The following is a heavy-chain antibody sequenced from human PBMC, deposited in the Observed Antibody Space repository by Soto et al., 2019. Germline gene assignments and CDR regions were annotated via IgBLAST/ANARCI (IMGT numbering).Heavy chain of an antibody. CDR3: ARHSHRGIVVVPAAITPPRVFLGGMDV. Sequence: PGESLKISCEGSGYRFTSYWIGWVRQMPGKGLEWMGIIYPGDSNTRYSTSFQGQVTISVDKSISTAFLQWSSLKASDTAMYYCARHSHRGIVVVPAAITPPRVFLGGMDVWGQGTTVTVSS. CDR1: GYRFTSYW. CDR2: IYPGDSNT. V-gene: IGHV5-51*01. J-gene: IGHJ6*02. D-gene: IGHD2-2*02.